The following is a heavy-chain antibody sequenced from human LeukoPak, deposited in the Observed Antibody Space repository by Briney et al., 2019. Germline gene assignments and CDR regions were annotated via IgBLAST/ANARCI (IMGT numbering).Heavy chain of an antibody. D-gene: IGHD2-21*02. Sequence: GGSLRLSCAASGFSFAYYAMHWVRQAPGKGLEWVSLITANGDSTYYADSVKGRFTISRDNSKNSLSLQMNSLRTENTALYYCAKDIEAGTAGFSFDYWGQGTLVAVSS. V-gene: IGHV3-43*02. J-gene: IGHJ4*02. CDR1: GFSFAYYA. CDR3: AKDIEAGTAGFSFDY. CDR2: ITANGDST.